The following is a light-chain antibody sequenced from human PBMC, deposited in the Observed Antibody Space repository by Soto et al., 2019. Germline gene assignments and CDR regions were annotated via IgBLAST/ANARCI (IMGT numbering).Light chain of an antibody. CDR2: LNSDGSH. CDR1: SGHSSYA. J-gene: IGLJ2*01. CDR3: QTWGNGIQV. Sequence: QLVLTQSPSASASLGASVKLTCTLSSGHSSYAIAWHQQQPEKGPRYLMKLNSDGSHSKGDGIPDRFSGSSSGAERYLTISSLQSDDEAGYYCQTWGNGIQVFGGGTQLTVL. V-gene: IGLV4-69*01.